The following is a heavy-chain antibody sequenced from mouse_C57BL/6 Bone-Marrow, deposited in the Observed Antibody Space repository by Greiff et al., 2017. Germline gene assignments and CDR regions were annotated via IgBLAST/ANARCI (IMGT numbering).Heavy chain of an antibody. Sequence: VQLQQPGAELVMPGASVKLSCKASGYTFTSYWMHWVKQRPGQGLEWIGEIDPSDSYTNYNQKFKGKSTLTVDKSSSTAYMQLSSLTSEDSAVYYGAGEGWLRYFDVWGTGTTVTVSS. D-gene: IGHD2-3*01. CDR1: GYTFTSYW. J-gene: IGHJ1*03. CDR3: AGEGWLRYFDV. CDR2: IDPSDSYT. V-gene: IGHV1-69*01.